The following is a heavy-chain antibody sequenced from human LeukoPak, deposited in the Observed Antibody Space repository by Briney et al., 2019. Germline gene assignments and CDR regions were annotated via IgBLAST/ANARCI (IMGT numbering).Heavy chain of an antibody. J-gene: IGHJ4*02. CDR2: INPSGGST. CDR3: ARDRPVSSFFNYDNSGYPDY. CDR1: GYTFTSYY. Sequence: ASVKVSCKASGYTFTSYYMHWVRQAPGQGLEWMGIINPSGGSTSYAQKFQGRVTMTRDTSTSTVYMELSSLRSEDTAVYYCARDRPVSSFFNYDNSGYPDYWGQGTLVTVSS. D-gene: IGHD3-22*01. V-gene: IGHV1-46*01.